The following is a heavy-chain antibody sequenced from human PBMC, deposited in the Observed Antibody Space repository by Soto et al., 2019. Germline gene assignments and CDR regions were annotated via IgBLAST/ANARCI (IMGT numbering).Heavy chain of an antibody. J-gene: IGHJ4*02. CDR2: INPNSGDT. CDR1: GYTFTGYY. V-gene: IGHV1-2*02. CDR3: ARREQWLENFHY. D-gene: IGHD6-19*01. Sequence: QVQLVQSGAEVKKPGASVKVSCKTSGYTFTGYYIHWIRQAPGQGLEWMGWINPNSGDTNYSQDFQGRVTMTSDTSFTTAYVERTRLRSDDTAVYYCARREQWLENFHYLGQGTLVTVSS.